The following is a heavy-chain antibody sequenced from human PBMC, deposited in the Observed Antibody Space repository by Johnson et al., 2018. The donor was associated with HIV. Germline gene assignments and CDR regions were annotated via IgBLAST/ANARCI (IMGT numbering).Heavy chain of an antibody. CDR2: IKSKTDGATT. J-gene: IGHJ3*02. CDR1: GFTFNNDW. V-gene: IGHV3-15*01. CDR3: TRSIAATGRDALDI. D-gene: IGHD6-13*01. Sequence: VQLVESGGGLVKPGGSLRLSCAASGFTFNNDWMHWVRQAPGQGLEWVGRIKSKTDGATTDYAVPVKGRLTISRDDSKNTLNFQMNSLKTEYTAVYYCTRSIAATGRDALDIWGQGTMVTVSS.